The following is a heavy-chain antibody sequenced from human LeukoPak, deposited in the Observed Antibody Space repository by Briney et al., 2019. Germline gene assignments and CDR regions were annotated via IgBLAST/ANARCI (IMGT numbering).Heavy chain of an antibody. D-gene: IGHD3-10*01. CDR1: GFTFSSYW. Sequence: PGGSLRLSCAASGFTFSSYWMSWVRQAPGKGLEWVANIKQDGREKYYVDSVKGRFTISRDNAKNSLYLQMNSLRAEDTAVYYCARNRAVRGVIITPDAFDIWGQGTMVTVSS. CDR3: ARNRAVRGVIITPDAFDI. V-gene: IGHV3-7*01. J-gene: IGHJ3*02. CDR2: IKQDGREK.